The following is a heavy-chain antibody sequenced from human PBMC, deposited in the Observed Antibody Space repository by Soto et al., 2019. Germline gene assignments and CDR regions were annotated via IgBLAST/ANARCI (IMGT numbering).Heavy chain of an antibody. CDR2: IYSGGST. CDR3: ARHGYNYGGGYFDY. Sequence: GGSLRLSCAASGVTARSNYMSWVRQAPGKGLEWVSVIYSGGSTYYADSVKGRFTISRDNSKNTLYLQMNSLRAEDTAVYYCARHGYNYGGGYFDYWGQGT. D-gene: IGHD5-18*01. CDR1: GVTARSNY. V-gene: IGHV3-66*04. J-gene: IGHJ4*02.